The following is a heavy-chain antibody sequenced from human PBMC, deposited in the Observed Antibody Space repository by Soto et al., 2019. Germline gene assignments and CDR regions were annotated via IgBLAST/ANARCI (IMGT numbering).Heavy chain of an antibody. D-gene: IGHD2-2*01. CDR1: GFTFSSYS. V-gene: IGHV3-21*01. CDR3: ARVSREVVPAAIDY. CDR2: ISSSSSYI. Sequence: GSLRLSCAASGFTFSSYSMNWVRQAPWKGLEWVSSISSSSSYIYYADSVKGRFTISRDNAKNTLYLQMISLRAEDTAVYYCARVSREVVPAAIDYWGQGT. J-gene: IGHJ4*02.